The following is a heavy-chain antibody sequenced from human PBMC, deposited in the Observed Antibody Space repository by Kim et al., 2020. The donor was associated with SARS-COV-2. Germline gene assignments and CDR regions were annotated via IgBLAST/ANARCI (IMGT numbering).Heavy chain of an antibody. J-gene: IGHJ4*02. D-gene: IGHD1-26*01. V-gene: IGHV3-49*04. CDR1: GFSFGDYA. Sequence: GGSLRLSCTTSGFSFGDYAMGWVRQAPGKGLEWVTLIRSKANGGTTEYAASVKGRFTISRDDSKRIAYLQMDSLNAEDTAVYFCTRRPQSGSCRHFDYWGQGTLVTVSS. CDR3: TRRPQSGSCRHFDY. CDR2: IRSKANGGTT.